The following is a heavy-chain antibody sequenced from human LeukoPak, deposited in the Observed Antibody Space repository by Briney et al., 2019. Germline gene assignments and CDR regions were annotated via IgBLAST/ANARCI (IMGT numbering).Heavy chain of an antibody. CDR1: GYTFTSYY. D-gene: IGHD1-26*01. CDR2: INPTGGST. J-gene: IGHJ5*02. CDR3: ARDNSVGDNAWWFDL. Sequence: SVQVSCKASGYTFTSYYMHWVRQAPGQGLERMGLINPTGGSTGHAQKFQGRVTMTRNMSTSTDYMELSSLRSEDTAIYYCARDNSVGDNAWWFDLWGQGTLVTVSS. V-gene: IGHV1-46*01.